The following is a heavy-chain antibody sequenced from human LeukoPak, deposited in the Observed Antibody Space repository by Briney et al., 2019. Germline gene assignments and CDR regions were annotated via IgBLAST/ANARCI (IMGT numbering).Heavy chain of an antibody. D-gene: IGHD3-22*01. J-gene: IGHJ4*02. CDR3: ARDPPYYDSSGYYFDY. Sequence: GGSLRLSCAASGFTFSSYSMNWVRQAPGKGLEWVSSISSSSSYIYYADSVKGRFTISRDNAKNSLYLQMNSLRAEDTAVYYCARDPPYYDSSGYYFDYWGQGTLVTVSS. V-gene: IGHV3-21*01. CDR2: ISSSSSYI. CDR1: GFTFSSYS.